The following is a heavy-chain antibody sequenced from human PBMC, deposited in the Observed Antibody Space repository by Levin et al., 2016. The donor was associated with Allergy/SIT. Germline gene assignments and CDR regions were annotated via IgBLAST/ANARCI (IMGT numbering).Heavy chain of an antibody. Sequence: WIRQPPGKGLEWVAVISYDGSNKYYADSAKGRFTISRDNSKNTLYLQMNSLRAEDTAVYYCARDDGGITMIRGVTDWGQGTLVTVSS. CDR2: ISYDGSNK. J-gene: IGHJ4*02. D-gene: IGHD3-10*01. V-gene: IGHV3-30*04. CDR3: ARDDGGITMIRGVTD.